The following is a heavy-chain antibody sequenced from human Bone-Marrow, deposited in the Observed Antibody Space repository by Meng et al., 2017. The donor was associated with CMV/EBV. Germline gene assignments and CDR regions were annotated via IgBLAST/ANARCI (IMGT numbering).Heavy chain of an antibody. CDR1: GFSFSSYG. Sequence: GGSLRLSCAVSGFSFSSYGMHWVRQAPGKGLEWVAFIRYDGSNKFYADSVKGRFTISRDNSKNTLYLQMNSLRAEDTAVYYCAKDISTAMVFPYYGMDVWGQGTTVTVSS. CDR2: IRYDGSNK. CDR3: AKDISTAMVFPYYGMDV. V-gene: IGHV3-30*02. D-gene: IGHD5-18*01. J-gene: IGHJ6*02.